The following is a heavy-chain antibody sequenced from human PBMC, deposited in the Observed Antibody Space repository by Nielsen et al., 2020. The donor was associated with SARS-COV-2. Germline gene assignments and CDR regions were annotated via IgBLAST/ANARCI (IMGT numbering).Heavy chain of an antibody. CDR3: ARAAYIAAAGTVHYYGMDV. Sequence: GGSLRLSCAVSGFTFSSYAMHWVRQAPGKGLEYVSAISSNGGSTYYANSVKGRFTISRDNSKNTLYLQMGSLRAEDMAVYYCARAAYIAAAGTVHYYGMDVWGQGTTVTVSS. CDR1: GFTFSSYA. V-gene: IGHV3-64*01. D-gene: IGHD6-13*01. CDR2: ISSNGGST. J-gene: IGHJ6*02.